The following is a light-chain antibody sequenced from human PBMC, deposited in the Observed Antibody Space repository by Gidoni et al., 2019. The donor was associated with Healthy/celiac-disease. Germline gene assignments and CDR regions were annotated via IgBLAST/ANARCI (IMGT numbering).Light chain of an antibody. V-gene: IGLV2-8*01. CDR3: SSYAGSNNWV. CDR1: SSAVGGYNY. CDR2: EAS. Sequence: QSALTQPPSASGSPGQSVTISCTGTSSAVGGYNYASWYQQHPGKAPKQMIYEASQRPSGGPDRFSGSKSGNTASLTGAGLQAEDEADYYCSSYAGSNNWVFGGGTKLTVL. J-gene: IGLJ3*02.